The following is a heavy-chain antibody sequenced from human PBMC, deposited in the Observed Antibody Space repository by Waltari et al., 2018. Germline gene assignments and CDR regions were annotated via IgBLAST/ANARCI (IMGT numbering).Heavy chain of an antibody. V-gene: IGHV3-30*02. CDR1: SSYG. J-gene: IGHJ4*02. D-gene: IGHD1-26*01. CDR3: AKNGIVGATDLFSDY. Sequence: SSYGMHWVRQAPGKGLEWVAFIRYDGSNKDYADSVKGRFTISRDNSKNTLYLQMNSLRAEDTAVYYCAKNGIVGATDLFSDYWGQGTLVTVSS. CDR2: IRYDGSNK.